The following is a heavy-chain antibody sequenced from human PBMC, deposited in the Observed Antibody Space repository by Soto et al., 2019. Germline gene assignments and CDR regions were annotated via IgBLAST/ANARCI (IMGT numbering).Heavy chain of an antibody. CDR1: GYAFTTYG. CDR2: ISANNGNT. V-gene: IGHV1-18*01. Sequence: QVHLVQSGAEVKKPGASVKVSCKGSGYAFTTYGITWVRQAPGQGLEWMGWISANNGNTNYAQKLQGRVTVTRDTSTSTAYMELRSLRSDDTAVYYCARGRYGDYWGQGALVTVSS. J-gene: IGHJ4*02. CDR3: ARGRYGDY. D-gene: IGHD1-1*01.